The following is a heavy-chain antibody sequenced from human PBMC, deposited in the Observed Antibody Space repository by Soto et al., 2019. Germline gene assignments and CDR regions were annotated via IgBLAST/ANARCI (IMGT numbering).Heavy chain of an antibody. CDR1: GFTFSSYG. Sequence: PGGSPRLSCAASGFTFSSYGMHWVRQAPGKGLEWVAVISDDGSNKYYADSVKGRFTISRDNSKNTLYLQMNSLRAEDTAVYYCTRGSDCGGDCYSGLFDPWGQGTLVTVSS. CDR3: TRGSDCGGDCYSGLFDP. CDR2: ISDDGSNK. J-gene: IGHJ5*02. D-gene: IGHD2-21*02. V-gene: IGHV3-30-3*01.